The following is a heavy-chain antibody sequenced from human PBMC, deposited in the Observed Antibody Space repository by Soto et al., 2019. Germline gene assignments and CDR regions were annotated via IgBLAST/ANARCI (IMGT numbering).Heavy chain of an antibody. CDR2: MDPKSCNT. Sequence: GASVKVSCKASGYTFTSYDINWVRQATGQGLEWMGWMDPKSCNTGYAQKFQGRVTMTRNTSISTAYMELSSLRSEDAAVYYCARVHHYDFWSGYYDMPYYYYGMDVWGQGTTVTVSS. J-gene: IGHJ6*02. CDR3: ARVHHYDFWSGYYDMPYYYYGMDV. V-gene: IGHV1-8*01. D-gene: IGHD3-3*01. CDR1: GYTFTSYD.